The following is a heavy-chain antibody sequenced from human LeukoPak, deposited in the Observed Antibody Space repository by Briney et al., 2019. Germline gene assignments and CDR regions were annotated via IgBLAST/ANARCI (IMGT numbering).Heavy chain of an antibody. D-gene: IGHD6-19*01. V-gene: IGHV3-30*03. Sequence: GGSLRLSCAASGFTLSSYVMHWVRQAPGKGLEWVAFISYDGSNKYYADSVKGRFTISRDNSKNMLYLQMNSLRAEDTAVYYCATGSGWYSPDYWGQGTLVTASS. J-gene: IGHJ4*02. CDR1: GFTLSSYV. CDR2: ISYDGSNK. CDR3: ATGSGWYSPDY.